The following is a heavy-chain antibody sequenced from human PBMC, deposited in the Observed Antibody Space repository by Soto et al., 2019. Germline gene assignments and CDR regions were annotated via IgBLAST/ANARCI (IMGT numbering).Heavy chain of an antibody. V-gene: IGHV3-74*01. Sequence: EVQLVESGGGLVQPGGSLRLSCVVSGFTFSSYWMHWVRQAPGKGLVWVSRINSDGSSTSYADSVKGRFTISRDNAKNTLYLQMNSLRAEDTAVSYCGRDRAIAYSGFDPWGQGTLVTVSS. CDR1: GFTFSSYW. J-gene: IGHJ5*02. CDR2: INSDGSST. D-gene: IGHD2-2*02. CDR3: GRDRAIAYSGFDP.